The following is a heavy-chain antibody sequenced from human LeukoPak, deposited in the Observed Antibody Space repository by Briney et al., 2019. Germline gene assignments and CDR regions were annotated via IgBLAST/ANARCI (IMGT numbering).Heavy chain of an antibody. Sequence: ASVKVSCKASGYTFTSYGISWVRQAPGQGLEWMGSISAYNGNTNYAQKLQGRVTMTTDTSTSTAYMELRSLRSDDTAVYYCARGYYDFWSGSVDYFDYWGQGTLVTVSS. D-gene: IGHD3-3*01. CDR1: GYTFTSYG. CDR2: ISAYNGNT. V-gene: IGHV1-18*01. CDR3: ARGYYDFWSGSVDYFDY. J-gene: IGHJ4*02.